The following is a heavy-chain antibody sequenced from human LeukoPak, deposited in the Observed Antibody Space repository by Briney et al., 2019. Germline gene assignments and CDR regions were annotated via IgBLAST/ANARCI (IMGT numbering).Heavy chain of an antibody. D-gene: IGHD2-15*01. J-gene: IGHJ3*02. CDR1: GFTFSSYG. CDR2: IRYDGSNK. V-gene: IGHV3-30*02. CDR3: AVVVVAATTSTDDAFDI. Sequence: PGGSLRLSCAASGFTFSSYGMHWVRQAPGKGLEWVAFIRYDGSNKHYADSVKGRFTISRDNSKNTLYLQMNSLRAEDTAVYYCAVVVVAATTSTDDAFDIWGQGTMVTVSS.